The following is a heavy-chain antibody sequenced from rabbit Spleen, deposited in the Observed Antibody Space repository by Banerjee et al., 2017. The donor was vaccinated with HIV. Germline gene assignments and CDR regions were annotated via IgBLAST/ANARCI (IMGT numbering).Heavy chain of an antibody. Sequence: QSLEESGGDLVKPGASLTLTCTASGFTLSSYYICWVRQAPGKGLEWIGCGYPDGIGSTAYASWAKGRFTISKSSSTTVTLQMTSLTVADTATYFCARDTGSSFSSYGMDLWGPGTLVTVS. J-gene: IGHJ6*01. V-gene: IGHV1S40*01. D-gene: IGHD8-1*01. CDR2: GYPDGIGST. CDR3: ARDTGSSFSSYGMDL. CDR1: GFTLSSYY.